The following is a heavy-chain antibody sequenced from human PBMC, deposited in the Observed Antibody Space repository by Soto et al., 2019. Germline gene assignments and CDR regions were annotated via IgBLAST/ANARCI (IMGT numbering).Heavy chain of an antibody. Sequence: QVQLVQSGAEVKKPGASVKVSCNPSGYAFTSYTMHWVRQAPGQGLEWMGWINAYNGDSKYSQKFQGRVTITRDTSASIAYMELSSLRSEDTAVYYCARDTGSGLRVEPGIFEYWGQGTLITVSS. V-gene: IGHV1-3*01. CDR2: INAYNGDS. CDR3: ARDTGSGLRVEPGIFEY. D-gene: IGHD1-26*01. CDR1: GYAFTSYT. J-gene: IGHJ4*02.